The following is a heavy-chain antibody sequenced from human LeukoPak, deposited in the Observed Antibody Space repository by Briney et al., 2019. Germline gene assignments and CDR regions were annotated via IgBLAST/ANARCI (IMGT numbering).Heavy chain of an antibody. Sequence: GGSLRLSCAATGFAFSSYWMSWVRQAPGKGLECVANIKQDGSEKYYVDSVRGRFTLSRDNAKNSLYLQMNSLRVEDTAVYYCATSAARAIESWGQGTLVTVSS. V-gene: IGHV3-7*01. CDR3: ATSAARAIES. CDR2: IKQDGSEK. D-gene: IGHD6-25*01. CDR1: GFAFSSYW. J-gene: IGHJ4*02.